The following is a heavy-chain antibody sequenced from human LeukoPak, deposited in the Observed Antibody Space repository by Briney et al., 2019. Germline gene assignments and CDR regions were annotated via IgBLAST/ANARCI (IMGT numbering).Heavy chain of an antibody. CDR2: INHSGST. CDR3: AGQPGYSRSGLLD. Sequence: SETLSLTCAVYGGSFSGYYWSWIRQPPGKGLEWIGEINHSGSTNYNPSPKSRVTISVDTSKSQFSLKLSSVTAADTAVYYCAGQPGYSRSGLLDWGQGTLVTVSS. J-gene: IGHJ4*02. CDR1: GGSFSGYY. V-gene: IGHV4-34*01. D-gene: IGHD6-13*01.